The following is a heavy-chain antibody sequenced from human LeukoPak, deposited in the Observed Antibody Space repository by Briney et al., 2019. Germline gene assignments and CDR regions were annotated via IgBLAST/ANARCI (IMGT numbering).Heavy chain of an antibody. D-gene: IGHD3-9*01. J-gene: IGHJ4*02. CDR3: ATDFWVYDILTGPIMG. CDR2: FDTEDGET. V-gene: IGHV1-24*01. CDR1: GYTLTELS. Sequence: GASVRVSCKVSGYTLTELSMHWVRQAPGKGLEWMGGFDTEDGETIYAQKFQGRVTMTEDTSTDTAYMELSSLRSEDTAVYYCATDFWVYDILTGPIMGWGQGTLVTVSS.